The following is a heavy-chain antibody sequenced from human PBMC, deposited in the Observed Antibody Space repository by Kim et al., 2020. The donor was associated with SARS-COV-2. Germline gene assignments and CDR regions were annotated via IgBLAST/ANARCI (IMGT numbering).Heavy chain of an antibody. D-gene: IGHD6-25*01. CDR3: ALQSPANLFDY. Sequence: GGSLRLSCAASGFTFSSYGMHWVRQAPGKGLEWVAVIWYDGSNKYYADSVKGRFTISRDNSKNTLYLQMNSLRAEDTAVYYCALQSPANLFDYWGQGTLVTVSS. V-gene: IGHV3-33*01. J-gene: IGHJ4*02. CDR1: GFTFSSYG. CDR2: IWYDGSNK.